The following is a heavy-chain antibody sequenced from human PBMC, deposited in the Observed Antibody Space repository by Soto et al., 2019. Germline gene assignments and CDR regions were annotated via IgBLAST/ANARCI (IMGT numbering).Heavy chain of an antibody. CDR2: ISPYSGKT. J-gene: IGHJ4*02. D-gene: IGHD2-2*01. V-gene: IGHV1-18*01. CDR1: GYTFTNYG. CDR3: TRDRLTFTTSHIFDF. Sequence: QVQLVQSGAEVKKPGASVKVSCKASGYTFTNYGIAWVRQAPGQGLEWMGWISPYSGKTDYRQNLQGRVTMTADTSTTTAYMELRSLRSDDTAVYYSTRDRLTFTTSHIFDFWGQGTLVTVSS.